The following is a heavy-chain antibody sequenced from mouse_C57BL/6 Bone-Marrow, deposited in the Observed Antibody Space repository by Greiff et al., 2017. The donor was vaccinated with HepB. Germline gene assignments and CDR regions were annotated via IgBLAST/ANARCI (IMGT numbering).Heavy chain of an antibody. Sequence: VHLVESGPELVKPGASVKLSCKASGYTFTSYDINWVKQRPGQGLEWIGWIYPRDGSTKYNEKFKGKATLTVDTSSSTAYMELHSLTSEDSAVYFCAREGYFDYWGQGTTLTVSS. CDR1: GYTFTSYD. J-gene: IGHJ2*01. CDR2: IYPRDGST. V-gene: IGHV1-85*01. CDR3: AREGYFDY.